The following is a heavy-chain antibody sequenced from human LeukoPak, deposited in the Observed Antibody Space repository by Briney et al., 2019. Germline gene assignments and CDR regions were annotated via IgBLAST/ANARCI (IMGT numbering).Heavy chain of an antibody. V-gene: IGHV1-2*02. D-gene: IGHD5-18*01. J-gene: IGHJ4*02. Sequence: ASVKVSCKASGYTLTGYYIHWVRQAPGQGLERMGWINPNSGGTNYAQKFQGRVTMTRDTSISTTYMELSSLRSDDTAVYYCAREKNRSLGYSYGLAYWGQGTLVTVSS. CDR2: INPNSGGT. CDR1: GYTLTGYY. CDR3: AREKNRSLGYSYGLAY.